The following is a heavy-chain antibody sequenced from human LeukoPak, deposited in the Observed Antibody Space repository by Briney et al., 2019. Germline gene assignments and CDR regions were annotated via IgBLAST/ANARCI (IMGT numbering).Heavy chain of an antibody. J-gene: IGHJ3*02. CDR2: INHSGST. CDR3: ARSPFGYYYGSGSYYKDAFDI. V-gene: IGHV4-34*01. CDR1: GGSFSGYY. Sequence: SETLPLTCAVYGGSFSGYYWSWIRQPPGKGLEWIGEINHSGSTNYNPSLKSRVTISVDTSKNQFSLKLSSVTAADTAVYYCARSPFGYYYGSGSYYKDAFDIWGQGTMVTVSS. D-gene: IGHD3-10*01.